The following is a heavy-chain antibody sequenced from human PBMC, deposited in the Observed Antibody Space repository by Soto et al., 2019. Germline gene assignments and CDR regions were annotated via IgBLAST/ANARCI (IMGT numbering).Heavy chain of an antibody. CDR3: ARPQRAMATPVMDV. Sequence: QVQLVQSGAEVKKPGASVKVSCKASGYTFTSYAMHWVRQAPGQRLEWMGWINAGNGNTKYSQKFQGRVTITRDTXXSTAYMELSSLRSEDTAVYYCARPQRAMATPVMDVWGQGTTVTVSS. V-gene: IGHV1-3*01. D-gene: IGHD5-12*01. J-gene: IGHJ6*02. CDR2: INAGNGNT. CDR1: GYTFTSYA.